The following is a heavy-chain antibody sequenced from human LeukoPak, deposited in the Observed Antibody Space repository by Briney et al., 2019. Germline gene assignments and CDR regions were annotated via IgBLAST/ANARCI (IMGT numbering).Heavy chain of an antibody. CDR1: GGSISSYY. J-gene: IGHJ4*02. D-gene: IGHD6-19*01. CDR2: IYTSGST. Sequence: SETLSLTCTVSGGSISSYYWSWIRQPAGKGLEWIGRIYTSGSTNYDPSLKSRVTMSVDTSKNQFSLKLSSATAADTAVYYCARGTSSGWGPGYLGYWGQGTLVTVSS. CDR3: ARGTSSGWGPGYLGY. V-gene: IGHV4-4*07.